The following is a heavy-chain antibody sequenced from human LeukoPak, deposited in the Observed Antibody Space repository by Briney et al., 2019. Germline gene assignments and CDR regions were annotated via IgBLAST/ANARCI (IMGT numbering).Heavy chain of an antibody. V-gene: IGHV3-21*04. CDR2: ISSSSSYI. CDR1: GFTFSSYS. Sequence: PGGSLRLSCAASGFTFSSYSMNWVRQAPGKGLEWVSSISSSSSYIYYADSVKGRFTISRDNSKNTLYLQMNSLRAEDTAVYYCAKDPRYSGSYGYFQHWGQGTLVTVSS. CDR3: AKDPRYSGSYGYFQH. J-gene: IGHJ1*01. D-gene: IGHD1-26*01.